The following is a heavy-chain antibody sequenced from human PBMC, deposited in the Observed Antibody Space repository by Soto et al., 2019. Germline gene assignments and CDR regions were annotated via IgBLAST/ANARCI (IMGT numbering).Heavy chain of an antibody. D-gene: IGHD3-16*02. CDR2: INSGGTVA. J-gene: IGHJ4*02. CDR3: AISTCGFGGLFVVPSDY. Sequence: EVQLLESGGGLVQPGGSLRLSCAASGFTYESYAMSWVRQAPGKGLEWVSGINSGGTVAHYADSVKGRFAISRDNSKNTLYREMNSLRADDTGLYYCAISTCGFGGLFVVPSDYWGQGTLVTVSS. V-gene: IGHV3-23*01. CDR1: GFTYESYA.